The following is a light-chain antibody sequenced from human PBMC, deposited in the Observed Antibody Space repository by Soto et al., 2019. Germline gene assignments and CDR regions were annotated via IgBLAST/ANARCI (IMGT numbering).Light chain of an antibody. CDR2: EVS. V-gene: IGLV2-23*02. CDR3: CSYAGSSTVV. CDR1: SSDVGSYNL. J-gene: IGLJ1*01. Sequence: HSVLTQPASVSGSPGQSITISCTGTSSDVGSYNLVSWYQQHPGKAPKLMIYEVSKRPSGVSNRFSGSKSGNTASLTISGLQAEDEADYYCCSYAGSSTVVFGTGTKVTVL.